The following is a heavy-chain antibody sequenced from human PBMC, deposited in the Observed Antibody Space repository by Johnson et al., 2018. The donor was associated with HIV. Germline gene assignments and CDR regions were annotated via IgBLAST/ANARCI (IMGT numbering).Heavy chain of an antibody. Sequence: VQLVESGGGLVKPGGSLRLSCAASGFTFSSYWMSWVRQAPGKGLEWVANIKQDGSEKYYVDSVKGRFTISRDNAKNSLYLQMNSLRVEDTAVYYCARVGSYNWNYEGSFDIWGQGTMVTVSS. CDR1: GFTFSSYW. J-gene: IGHJ3*02. D-gene: IGHD1-7*01. CDR3: ARVGSYNWNYEGSFDI. CDR2: IKQDGSEK. V-gene: IGHV3-7*01.